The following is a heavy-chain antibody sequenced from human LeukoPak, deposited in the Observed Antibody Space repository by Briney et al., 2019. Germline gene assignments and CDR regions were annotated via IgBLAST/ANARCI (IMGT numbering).Heavy chain of an antibody. Sequence: SGGSLRLSCAASGFTFSDYYMSWIRQAPGKGLEWVSSISSSSSYIYYADSVKGRFTISRDNAKNSLYLQMNSLRAEDTAVYYCAREYSALDYWGQGTLVTVSS. CDR1: GFTFSDYY. CDR2: ISSSSSYI. V-gene: IGHV3-11*06. D-gene: IGHD6-13*01. CDR3: AREYSALDY. J-gene: IGHJ4*02.